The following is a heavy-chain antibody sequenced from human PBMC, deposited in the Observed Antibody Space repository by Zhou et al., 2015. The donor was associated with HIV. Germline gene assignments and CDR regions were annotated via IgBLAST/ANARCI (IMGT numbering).Heavy chain of an antibody. J-gene: IGHJ4*02. V-gene: IGHV3-11*04. CDR1: GFTFSDYY. Sequence: QVRLVESGGGLVKPGGSLRLSCTASGFTFSDYYMSWIRQAPGQGLEWISYIGSSGTAVYFTESVKGRFSISRDNAKNSLYLQMNSLRAEDTAVYFCVREVETTGYQYFDSWGQGTLVTVSS. CDR2: IGSSGTAV. D-gene: IGHD3-9*01. CDR3: VREVETTGYQYFDS.